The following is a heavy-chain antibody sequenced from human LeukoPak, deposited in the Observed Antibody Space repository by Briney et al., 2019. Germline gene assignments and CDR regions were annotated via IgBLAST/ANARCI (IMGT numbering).Heavy chain of an antibody. V-gene: IGHV3-48*03. D-gene: IGHD3-22*01. J-gene: IGHJ4*02. CDR2: ISSSGSTI. CDR3: ARGDHYYDSSGLVDY. CDR1: GFTFSSYE. Sequence: GGSLRPSCAASGFTFSSYEMNWVRQAPGKGLEWVSYISSSGSTIYYADSVKGRFTISRDNAKNSLYLQMNSLRAEDTAVYYCARGDHYYDSSGLVDYWGQGTLVTVSS.